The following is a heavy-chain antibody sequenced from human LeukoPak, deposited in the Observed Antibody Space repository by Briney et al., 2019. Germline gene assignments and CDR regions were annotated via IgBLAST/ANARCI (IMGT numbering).Heavy chain of an antibody. CDR3: ALYVAFDS. Sequence: PSETLSLTRTLSGGSISSSSYSWGWLRQPPGKGLEWIGGIYYSDGTYYNPSPKSRVTISVDPSKNQCALQVSCVTAADTAVYYCALYVAFDSWGQGTMVSVSS. V-gene: IGHV4-39*01. D-gene: IGHD3-16*01. CDR2: IYYSDGT. CDR1: GGSISSSSYS. J-gene: IGHJ3*02.